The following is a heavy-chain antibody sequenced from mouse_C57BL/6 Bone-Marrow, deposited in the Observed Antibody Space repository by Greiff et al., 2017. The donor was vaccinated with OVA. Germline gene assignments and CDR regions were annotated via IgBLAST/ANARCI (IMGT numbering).Heavy chain of an antibody. Sequence: QVQLQPSGAELARPGASVKLSCKASGYTFTSYGISWVKQRTGQGLEWIGEIYPRSGNTYYNEKFKGKATLTADKSSSTAYMELRSLTSEDSAVYFCARGPYYYGSSLYYFDYWGQGTTLTVSS. J-gene: IGHJ2*01. V-gene: IGHV1-81*01. CDR3: ARGPYYYGSSLYYFDY. CDR2: IYPRSGNT. D-gene: IGHD1-1*01. CDR1: GYTFTSYG.